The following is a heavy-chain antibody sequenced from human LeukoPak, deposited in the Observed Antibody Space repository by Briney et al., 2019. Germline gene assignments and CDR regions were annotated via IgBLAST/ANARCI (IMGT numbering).Heavy chain of an antibody. D-gene: IGHD3-22*01. CDR2: IYSSGST. CDR3: ARGGSLYYYDSSGYYPTIFDY. CDR1: GGSISSYY. V-gene: IGHV4-59*12. J-gene: IGHJ4*02. Sequence: PSETLSLTCTVSGGSISSYYWSWIRQPPGKELEWLGYIYSSGSTNYNPSLKSRVTISVDTSKNQFSLKLSSVTAADTAVYYCARGGSLYYYDSSGYYPTIFDYWGQGTLVTVSS.